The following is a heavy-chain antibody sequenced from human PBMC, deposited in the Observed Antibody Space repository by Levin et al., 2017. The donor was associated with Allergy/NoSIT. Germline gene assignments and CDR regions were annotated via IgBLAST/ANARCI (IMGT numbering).Heavy chain of an antibody. Sequence: PGGSLRLSCSASGFTFNKNTMQWVRQAPGKGLEHVSAISNNGGRTYYTDSVKGRFTISRDNSKNTVYLQKSSLRPEDTAMYYCVKNGDYGELGSWGQGTLVTVSS. J-gene: IGHJ5*02. V-gene: IGHV3-64D*06. CDR1: GFTFNKNT. CDR3: VKNGDYGELGS. D-gene: IGHD4-17*01. CDR2: ISNNGGRT.